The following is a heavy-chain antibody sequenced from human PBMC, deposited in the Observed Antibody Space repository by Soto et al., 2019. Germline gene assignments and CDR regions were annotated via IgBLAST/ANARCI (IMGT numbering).Heavy chain of an antibody. V-gene: IGHV4-39*01. CDR3: ARHGLSYSSGWYYFDY. Sequence: QLQLQESGPGLVKPSETLSLTCTVSGGSISSSSYYWGWIRQPPGKGLEWIGSIYYSGSTYYNPSRRSRVTISVDTSKNQFSLKLSSVTAADTAVYYCARHGLSYSSGWYYFDYWGQGTLVTVSS. CDR2: IYYSGST. D-gene: IGHD6-19*01. J-gene: IGHJ4*02. CDR1: GGSISSSSYY.